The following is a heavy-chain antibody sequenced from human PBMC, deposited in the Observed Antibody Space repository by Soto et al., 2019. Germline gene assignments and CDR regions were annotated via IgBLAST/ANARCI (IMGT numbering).Heavy chain of an antibody. V-gene: IGHV3-11*06. Sequence: QVQLVESGGGLVKPGGSLRLSCAASGFTFSDYYMSWIRQAPGKGLEWVSYISSSSSYTNYADSVKGRFTISRDNAKNALYLQMNSLRAEDTAVYYGARRREEWELLSDYWGQGTLVTVSS. D-gene: IGHD1-26*01. CDR3: ARRREEWELLSDY. CDR2: ISSSSSYT. J-gene: IGHJ4*02. CDR1: GFTFSDYY.